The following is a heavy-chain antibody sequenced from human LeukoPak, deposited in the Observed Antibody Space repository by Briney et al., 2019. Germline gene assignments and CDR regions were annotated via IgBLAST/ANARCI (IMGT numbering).Heavy chain of an antibody. V-gene: IGHV4-39*01. CDR1: GGSISSSSYY. D-gene: IGHD2/OR15-2a*01. CDR3: ATLDNSFDH. J-gene: IGHJ5*02. CDR2: IYYSGST. Sequence: MSSETLSLTCLVSGGSISSSSYYWGWIRQPPGKGLEWIGSIYYSGSTYYNPSLKSRVTISVDTSKNQFSLRLTSVTAADTAVYFCATLDNSFDHWGQGTLVTVSS.